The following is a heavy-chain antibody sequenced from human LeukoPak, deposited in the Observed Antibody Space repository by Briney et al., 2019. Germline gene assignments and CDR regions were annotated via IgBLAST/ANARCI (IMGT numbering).Heavy chain of an antibody. CDR2: ISGSGGST. V-gene: IGHV3-23*01. Sequence: GGSLRLSCAASGFTFSSYAMSWVRQAPGKGLEWVSAISGSGGSTYYADSVKGRFTISRDNSKNTLYLQMNSLRAEDTAVYYCAKHLLGYCSSTSCRDAFDIWGQGTMVTVSS. CDR3: AKHLLGYCSSTSCRDAFDI. D-gene: IGHD2-2*01. CDR1: GFTFSSYA. J-gene: IGHJ3*02.